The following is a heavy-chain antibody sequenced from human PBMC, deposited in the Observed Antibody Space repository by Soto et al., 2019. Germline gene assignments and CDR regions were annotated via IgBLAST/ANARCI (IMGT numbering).Heavy chain of an antibody. V-gene: IGHV4-59*01. J-gene: IGHJ5*02. Sequence: QVQLQESGPGLVKPSETLSLTCTVSGGSISSYYWSWIRQPPGKGLEWIGYIYYSGSTNYNPSLKSRVTLPVATSKNQFSLRLSSVTAADTAVYYCARGEGAAAGTYWFDPWGQGTLVTVSS. D-gene: IGHD6-13*01. CDR3: ARGEGAAAGTYWFDP. CDR2: IYYSGST. CDR1: GGSISSYY.